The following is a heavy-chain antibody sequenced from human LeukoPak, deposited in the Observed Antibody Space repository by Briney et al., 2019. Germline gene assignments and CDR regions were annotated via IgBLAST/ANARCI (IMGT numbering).Heavy chain of an antibody. Sequence: SESLSLTCAVSGYSISSGYYWGWIRQPPGKGLEWIGSIYHSGSTYYNPSLKSRVTISVDTSKNQFSLKLSSVTAADTAVYYCARQEVPAALGNWFDPWGKGTLVTVSS. J-gene: IGHJ5*02. CDR3: ARQEVPAALGNWFDP. V-gene: IGHV4-38-2*01. D-gene: IGHD2-2*01. CDR2: IYHSGST. CDR1: GYSISSGYY.